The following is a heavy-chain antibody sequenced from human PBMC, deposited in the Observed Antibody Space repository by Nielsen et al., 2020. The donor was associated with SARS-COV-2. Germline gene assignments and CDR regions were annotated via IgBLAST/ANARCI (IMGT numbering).Heavy chain of an antibody. CDR1: GFTFSSYS. CDR3: ARDSSVVIWSGYPVD. D-gene: IGHD3-3*01. Sequence: GGSLRLSCAASGFTFSSYSMSWVRQAPGKGLECISYISTRGTVIEYSDSVKGRFTISRDNARNSLQLQMDSLRVEDTAVYYCARDSSVVIWSGYPVDWGQGTLVTVSS. J-gene: IGHJ4*02. CDR2: ISTRGTVI. V-gene: IGHV3-48*01.